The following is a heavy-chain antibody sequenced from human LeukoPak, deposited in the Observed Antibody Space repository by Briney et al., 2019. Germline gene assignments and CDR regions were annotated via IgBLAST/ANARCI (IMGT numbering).Heavy chain of an antibody. Sequence: SETLSLTCTVSGDSINNYYWTWIRQPPGKGLEWLGYIYYSGNTNYNPSLKSRVTISLDTSKNQFSLKLTSVTAADTAMYYCARDKDYFDSGGAFDIWGQGTMVTVSS. V-gene: IGHV4-59*12. CDR3: ARDKDYFDSGGAFDI. CDR2: IYYSGNT. D-gene: IGHD3-22*01. J-gene: IGHJ3*02. CDR1: GDSINNYY.